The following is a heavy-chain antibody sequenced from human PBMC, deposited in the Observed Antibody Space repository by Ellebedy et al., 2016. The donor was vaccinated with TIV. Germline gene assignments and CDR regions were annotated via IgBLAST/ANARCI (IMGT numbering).Heavy chain of an antibody. CDR1: GFTFSTYC. CDR2: IPCSSDNI. CDR3: ARDNSGWYEIFDY. V-gene: IGHV3-21*01. J-gene: IGHJ4*02. D-gene: IGHD6-19*01. Sequence: GESLKISCAASGFTFSTYCMNWDPQTPGQVLEWVSSIPCSSDNIQYADSVMGRFTISRDNAKNSLYLQMNSLSAEDTAVDYCARDNSGWYEIFDYWGQGTLVTVSS.